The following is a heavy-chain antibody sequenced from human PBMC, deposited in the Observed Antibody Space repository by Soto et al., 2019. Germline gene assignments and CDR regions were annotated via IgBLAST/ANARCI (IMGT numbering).Heavy chain of an antibody. Sequence: QVQLVQSGAEVKKPGASVKVSCKASGYTLTTFFMHWVRQAPGQGLEWMGVSHPGYPAGRRTTYAPKFEGTLTMTTDASTGTVYMELSRLRCDETAVYYCAREAIVAGAPSGVDVWGQGTTVTVSS. CDR1: GYTLTTFF. J-gene: IGHJ6*02. V-gene: IGHV1-46*01. D-gene: IGHD1-26*01. CDR3: AREAIVAGAPSGVDV. CDR2: SHPGYPAGRRT.